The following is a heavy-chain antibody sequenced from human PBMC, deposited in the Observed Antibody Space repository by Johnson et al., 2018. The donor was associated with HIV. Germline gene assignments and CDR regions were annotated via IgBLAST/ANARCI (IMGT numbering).Heavy chain of an antibody. V-gene: IGHV3-11*01. CDR3: VSSAQWSGWPPGAFDI. D-gene: IGHD6-19*01. CDR1: GFTFSDYY. J-gene: IGHJ3*02. Sequence: QVQLVESGGGLDKPGGSLRLSCAASGFTFSDYYMSWIRQAPGKGLEWVSAISGSGGSTYYADSVKGRFTISRDNSKNTLDLQMNSLRAEDTAVYYCVSSAQWSGWPPGAFDIWGQGTMVTVS. CDR2: ISGSGGST.